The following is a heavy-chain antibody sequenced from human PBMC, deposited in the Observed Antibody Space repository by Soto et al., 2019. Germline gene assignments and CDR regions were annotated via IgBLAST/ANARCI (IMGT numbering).Heavy chain of an antibody. J-gene: IGHJ4*02. V-gene: IGHV4-39*01. CDR1: GGSISSSSYY. CDR2: IYYSGST. D-gene: IGHD2-2*01. Sequence: SETLSLTCTVSGGSISSSSYYWGWIRQPPGKGLEWIGSIYYSGSTYYNPSLKSRVTISVDTSKNQFSLKLSSVTAADTAVYYCGGGVVPAAINYWGQGTLVTVSS. CDR3: GGGVVPAAINY.